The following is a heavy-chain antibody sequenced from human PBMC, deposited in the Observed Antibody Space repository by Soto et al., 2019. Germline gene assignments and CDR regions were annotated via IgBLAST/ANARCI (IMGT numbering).Heavy chain of an antibody. CDR1: GGTFSSYA. J-gene: IGHJ4*02. V-gene: IGHV1-69*06. Sequence: QVQLVQSGAEVKKPGSSVKVSCKASGGTFSSYAISWVRQAPGQGLEWLGGIIPIFGTANYAQKFQGRVTITADKSTSTAYMELSSLRSEDTAVYYCASLVDTAMVTGYFDYWGQGTLVTVSS. CDR3: ASLVDTAMVTGYFDY. CDR2: IIPIFGTA. D-gene: IGHD5-18*01.